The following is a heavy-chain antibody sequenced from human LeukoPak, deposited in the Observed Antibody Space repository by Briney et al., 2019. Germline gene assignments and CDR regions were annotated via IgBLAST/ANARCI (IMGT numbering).Heavy chain of an antibody. CDR1: GGSISSSSYY. D-gene: IGHD6-13*01. CDR2: IYYSGST. J-gene: IGHJ4*02. CDR3: AALGGPGIAAAGIDY. V-gene: IGHV4-39*01. Sequence: SETLSLTCTVSGGSISSSSYYWGWIRQPPGKGLEWIGSIYYSGSTYYNPSLKSRVTISVATSKNQFSLKLSSVTAADTAVYYCAALGGPGIAAAGIDYWGQGTLVTVSS.